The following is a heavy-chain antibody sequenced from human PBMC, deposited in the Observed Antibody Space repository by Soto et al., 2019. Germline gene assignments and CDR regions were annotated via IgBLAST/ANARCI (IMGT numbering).Heavy chain of an antibody. CDR2: ISAGNGNT. D-gene: IGHD6-19*01. CDR3: ARAVAVPADFDY. CDR1: GYTFTGYA. V-gene: IGHV1-3*05. J-gene: IGHJ4*02. Sequence: QVQLVQSGAEEKKPGASVKVSCKASGYTFTGYAMHWVRKAPGQRLEWMGWISAGNGNTKYSQKFQGRVTITRDTYASTAYMELSSLRSEDTAVYYCARAVAVPADFDYWGQGTLVTVSS.